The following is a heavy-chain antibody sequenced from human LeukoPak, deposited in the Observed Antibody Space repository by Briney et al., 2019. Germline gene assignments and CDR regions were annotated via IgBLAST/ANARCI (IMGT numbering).Heavy chain of an antibody. CDR1: GDTLSSNNGA. Sequence: SQTLSVTCGIPGDTLSSNNGAWNWIRQSPTRGLEWLGRTYYRSKCYNDYAGSMKCRITNTTATSKSKFTLPPNSVSTEDTTAYYCARDVGASGWYTFDYWGQGTRVTVSS. V-gene: IGHV6-1*01. D-gene: IGHD6-19*01. CDR3: ARDVGASGWYTFDY. CDR2: TYYRSKCYN. J-gene: IGHJ4*02.